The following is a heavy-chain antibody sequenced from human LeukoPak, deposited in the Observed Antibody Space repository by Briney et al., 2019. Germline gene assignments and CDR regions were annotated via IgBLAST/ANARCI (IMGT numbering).Heavy chain of an antibody. D-gene: IGHD3-9*01. CDR1: GFTFRSYW. V-gene: IGHV3-74*01. Sequence: QSGGSLRLSCTASGFTFRSYWMHWVRQIPGKGLMWVSRISDDGSSASYADSVKGRFTISRDNSKNTLYLQMNSLRAEDTAVYYCAKPTLRYFDWSPIDYWGQGTLVTVSS. CDR2: ISDDGSSA. J-gene: IGHJ4*02. CDR3: AKPTLRYFDWSPIDY.